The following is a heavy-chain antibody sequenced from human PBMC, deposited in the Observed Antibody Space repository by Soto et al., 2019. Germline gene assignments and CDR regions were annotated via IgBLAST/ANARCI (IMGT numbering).Heavy chain of an antibody. J-gene: IGHJ4*02. Sequence: PGESLKISCTGSGYSFSTYWIAWVRQMPGKGLEWMGIIYPGDHETRYSPSFHGKVTISADRSINTAYLQWNSLEASDTAFYFCARSPRSSPYFDYWGQGALVTVSS. CDR3: ARSPRSSPYFDY. V-gene: IGHV5-51*01. CDR2: IYPGDHET. D-gene: IGHD6-13*01. CDR1: GYSFSTYW.